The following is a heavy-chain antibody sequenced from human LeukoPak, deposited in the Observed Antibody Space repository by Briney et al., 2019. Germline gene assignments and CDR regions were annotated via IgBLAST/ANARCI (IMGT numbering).Heavy chain of an antibody. CDR1: GYTFTSYG. CDR2: ISAYNGNT. J-gene: IGHJ6*03. V-gene: IGHV1-18*01. Sequence: ASVKVSCKASGYTFTSYGISWVRQAPGQGLEWMGWISAYNGNTNYAQKLQGRVTMTTDTSTSTAYMELRSLRSDDTAVYYCARVNTLGYSSGWLEARYYYYMDVWGKGTTVTVSS. D-gene: IGHD6-13*01. CDR3: ARVNTLGYSSGWLEARYYYYMDV.